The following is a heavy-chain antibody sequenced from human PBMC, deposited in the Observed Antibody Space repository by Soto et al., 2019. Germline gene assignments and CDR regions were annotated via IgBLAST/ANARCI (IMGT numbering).Heavy chain of an antibody. V-gene: IGHV3-23*01. CDR1: GLTFGSRA. Sequence: PGGSLRPSCVASGLTFGSRAMSWVRQAPGGGLQWVATITDNGGDAKYADSVRGRFVISRDNSKKTLYLQMTSLTAEDSAMYFCARGSTESYPGSRIFDFWGRGTLVTVSS. CDR2: ITDNGGDA. CDR3: ARGSTESYPGSRIFDF. D-gene: IGHD3-10*01. J-gene: IGHJ4*02.